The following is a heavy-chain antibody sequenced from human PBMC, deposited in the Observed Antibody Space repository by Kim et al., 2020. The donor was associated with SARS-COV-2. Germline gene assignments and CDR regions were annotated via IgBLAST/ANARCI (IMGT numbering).Heavy chain of an antibody. CDR2: IKQDGSEK. CDR3: ARDPVLRYFDWLYALGEYYGMDV. Sequence: GGSLRLSCAASGFTFSSYWMSWVRQAPGKGLEWVANIKQDGSEKYYVDSVKGRFTISRDNAKNSLYLQMNSLRAEDTAVYYCARDPVLRYFDWLYALGEYYGMDVWGQGTTVTVSS. CDR1: GFTFSSYW. V-gene: IGHV3-7*01. D-gene: IGHD3-9*01. J-gene: IGHJ6*02.